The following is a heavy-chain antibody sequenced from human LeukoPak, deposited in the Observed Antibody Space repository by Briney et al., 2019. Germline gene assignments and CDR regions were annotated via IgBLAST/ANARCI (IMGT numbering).Heavy chain of an antibody. CDR1: GFTFSDNW. J-gene: IGHJ2*01. D-gene: IGHD1-26*01. Sequence: PGGSLRLSCEASGFTFSDNWMHWVRQAPGKGLVWVSRINIDGSSTTYADSVKGRFTISRDNAKNTLYLQMNSLRAEDTAVYYCARALPQRWVIVNKWYFDLWGRGTLVTVSS. CDR3: ARALPQRWVIVNKWYFDL. V-gene: IGHV3-74*01. CDR2: INIDGSST.